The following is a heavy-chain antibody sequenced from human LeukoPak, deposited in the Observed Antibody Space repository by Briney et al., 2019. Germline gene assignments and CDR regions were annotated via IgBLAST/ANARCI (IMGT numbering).Heavy chain of an antibody. J-gene: IGHJ4*02. CDR2: IRGSGADK. V-gene: IGHV3-23*01. CDR1: GFSFSTYS. CDR3: AKISWDGRGTFD. Sequence: HPGGSLRLSCAASGFSFSTYSMSWVRQAPGKGLEWVSSIRGSGADKYYADSVKGRFSISRDNSQDTLSLQMNSLRAEDTAVCYCAKISWDGRGTFDWGRGTLVTVSS. D-gene: IGHD1/OR15-1a*01.